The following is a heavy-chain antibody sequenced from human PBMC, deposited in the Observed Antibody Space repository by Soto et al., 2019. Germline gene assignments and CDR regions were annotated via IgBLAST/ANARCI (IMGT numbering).Heavy chain of an antibody. CDR1: GGSISSGGYY. J-gene: IGHJ4*02. CDR2: IYYSGST. CDR3: ARDRGYCSGGSCYPAEIDY. Sequence: QVQLQESGPGLVKPSQTLSLTCTVSGGSISSGGYYWSWIRQHPGKGLEWIGYIYYSGSTYYNPSLTNRVTISVDTSKNQFSLKLSSVTAADTAVYYCARDRGYCSGGSCYPAEIDYWGQGTLVTVSS. D-gene: IGHD2-15*01. V-gene: IGHV4-31*03.